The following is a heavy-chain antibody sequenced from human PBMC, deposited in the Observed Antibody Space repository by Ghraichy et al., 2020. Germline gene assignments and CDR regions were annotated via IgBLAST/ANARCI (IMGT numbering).Heavy chain of an antibody. V-gene: IGHV3-30-3*01. CDR2: ISYDGSNK. J-gene: IGHJ6*02. CDR3: ARPYKSSGYANYYYYGMDV. D-gene: IGHD6-13*01. Sequence: LEWVALISYDGSNKYYADSVKGRFTISRDNSKNTLYLQMNSLRAEDTAVYYCARPYKSSGYANYYYYGMDVWGQGTTVIV.